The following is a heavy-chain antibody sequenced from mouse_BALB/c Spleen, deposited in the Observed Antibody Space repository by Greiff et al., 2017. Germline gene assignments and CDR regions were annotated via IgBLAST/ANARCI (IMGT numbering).Heavy chain of an antibody. CDR1: GYTFTSYV. CDR3: ARSGGNYEGGAMDY. CDR2: INPYNDGT. Sequence: SGPELVKPGASVKMSCKASGYTFTSYVMHWVKQKPGQGLEWIGYINPYNDGTKYNEKFKGKATLTSDKSSSTAYMELSSLTSEDSAVYYCARSGGNYEGGAMDYWGQGTSVTVSS. D-gene: IGHD2-1*01. V-gene: IGHV1-14*01. J-gene: IGHJ4*01.